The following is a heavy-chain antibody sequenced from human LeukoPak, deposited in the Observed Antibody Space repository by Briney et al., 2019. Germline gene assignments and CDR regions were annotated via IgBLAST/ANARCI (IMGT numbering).Heavy chain of an antibody. CDR1: GFTFSSYA. CDR2: ISSNGGST. V-gene: IGHV3-64*01. J-gene: IGHJ3*01. CDR3: ARNARDSVFDL. Sequence: GGSLRLSCAASGFTFSSYAMHWVRQAPGKGLEYVSAISSNGGSTYYANSVKGRFTISRDNSKNTLYLQMNSLRADDTAVYYCARNARDSVFDLWGQGTMVTSSS.